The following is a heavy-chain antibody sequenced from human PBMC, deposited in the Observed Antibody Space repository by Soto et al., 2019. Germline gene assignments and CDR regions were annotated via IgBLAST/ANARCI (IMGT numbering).Heavy chain of an antibody. D-gene: IGHD3-10*01. V-gene: IGHV1-3*01. CDR1: GYTFTSYA. Sequence: GASVKVSCKASGYTFTSYAMHWVRQAPGQRLEWMGWINAGNGNTKYSQKFQGRVTITRDTSASTAYMELSSLRSEDTAVYYCARDLGGLITMASGRVNWFDPWGQGTLVTVSS. CDR3: ARDLGGLITMASGRVNWFDP. CDR2: INAGNGNT. J-gene: IGHJ5*02.